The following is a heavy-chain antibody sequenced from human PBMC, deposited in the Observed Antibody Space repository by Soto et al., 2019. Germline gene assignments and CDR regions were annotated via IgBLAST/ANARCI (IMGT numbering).Heavy chain of an antibody. CDR2: INSDGSST. J-gene: IGHJ5*02. CDR3: ATSVTPRFDP. D-gene: IGHD2-21*02. CDR1: GFTFSSYW. V-gene: IGHV3-74*01. Sequence: EVQLVESGGGLVQPGGSLRLSCAASGFTFSSYWMHWVRQAPGKGLVWVSRINSDGSSTSYADSVKGRFTISRDNAKNTLYRQMTSVRAEDTAVYYCATSVTPRFDPWGQGTLVTVSS.